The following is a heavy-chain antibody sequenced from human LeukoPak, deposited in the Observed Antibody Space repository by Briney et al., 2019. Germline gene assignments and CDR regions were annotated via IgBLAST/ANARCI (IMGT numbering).Heavy chain of an antibody. V-gene: IGHV4-38-2*02. J-gene: IGHJ5*02. D-gene: IGHD6-25*01. CDR2: IYHSGST. CDR3: ARDGGRDWFDP. CDR1: GYCISSGYY. Sequence: PSETLSLTCAVSGYCISSGYYWGGIRQPPGKGLEWIGSIYHSGSTYYNPSLKSRVTISVDTSKNQFSLKLSSVTAADTAVYYCARDGGRDWFDPWGQGTLVTVSS.